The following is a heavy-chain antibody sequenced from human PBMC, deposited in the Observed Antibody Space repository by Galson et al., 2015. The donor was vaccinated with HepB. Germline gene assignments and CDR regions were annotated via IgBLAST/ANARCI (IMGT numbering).Heavy chain of an antibody. CDR1: GYTFTGYY. V-gene: IGHV1-2*04. Sequence: SVKVSCKASGYTFTGYYMHWVRQAPGQGLEWMGWINPNSGGTNYAQKFQGWVTMTRDTSISTAYMELSRLRSDDTAVYYCTRGQWSYYYDSSGYYYGDYFDYWGQGTLVTVSS. CDR3: TRGQWSYYYDSSGYYYGDYFDY. D-gene: IGHD3-22*01. J-gene: IGHJ4*02. CDR2: INPNSGGT.